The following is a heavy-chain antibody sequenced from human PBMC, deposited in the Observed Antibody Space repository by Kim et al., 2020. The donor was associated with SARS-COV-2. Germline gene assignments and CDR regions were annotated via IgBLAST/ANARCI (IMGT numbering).Heavy chain of an antibody. V-gene: IGHV1-3*01. CDR2: INAGNGNT. Sequence: ASVKVSCKASGYTFTSYAMHWVRQAPGQRLEWMGWINAGNGNTKYSQKFQGRVTITRDTSASTAYMELSSLRSEDTAVYYCARVAYYDILTGHIDYWGQGTLVTVSS. CDR1: GYTFTSYA. CDR3: ARVAYYDILTGHIDY. J-gene: IGHJ4*02. D-gene: IGHD3-9*01.